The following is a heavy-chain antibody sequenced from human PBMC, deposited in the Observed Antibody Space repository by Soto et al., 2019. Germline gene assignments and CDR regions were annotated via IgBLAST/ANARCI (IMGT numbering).Heavy chain of an antibody. Sequence: QVQLVESGGGVVQPGRSLRLSCAASGFTFSSYGMHWVRQAPGKGLEWVAVISYDGSNKYYADSVKGRFTISRDNSKNTLYLQMNSLRAEDTSVYYWAKDPLLWFGELLVNYGMDVWGQGTTVTVSS. CDR3: AKDPLLWFGELLVNYGMDV. V-gene: IGHV3-30*18. CDR1: GFTFSSYG. D-gene: IGHD3-10*01. CDR2: ISYDGSNK. J-gene: IGHJ6*02.